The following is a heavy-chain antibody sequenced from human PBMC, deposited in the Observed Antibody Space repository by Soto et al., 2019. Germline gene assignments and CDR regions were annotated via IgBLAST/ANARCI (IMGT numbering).Heavy chain of an antibody. Sequence: PGVRRRLPCTACRFSLSSQYMSWVCQAPGKGLDWVSVIYSAGDTYYAGSVKGRFTISRDNSKDTLYLQMNSLRAEDTAVYYCARVSYDSYGYNIYWGQGTRVTGSS. J-gene: IGHJ4*02. CDR2: IYSAGDT. D-gene: IGHD3-22*01. CDR1: RFSLSSQY. V-gene: IGHV3-53*01. CDR3: ARVSYDSYGYNIY.